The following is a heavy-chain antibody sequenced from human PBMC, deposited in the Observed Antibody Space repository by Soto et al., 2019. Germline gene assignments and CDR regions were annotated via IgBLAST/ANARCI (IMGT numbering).Heavy chain of an antibody. J-gene: IGHJ4*02. CDR3: AGNSELPDY. V-gene: IGHV4-31*02. Sequence: DLEWIGYIYYSGSTYYNPSLKSRVTISVDTSKNQFSLKLSSVTAADTAVYYCAGNSELPDYWGQGTLVTVSS. D-gene: IGHD1-7*01. CDR2: IYYSGST.